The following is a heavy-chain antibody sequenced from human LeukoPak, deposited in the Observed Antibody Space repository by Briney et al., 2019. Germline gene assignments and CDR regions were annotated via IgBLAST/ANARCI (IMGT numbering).Heavy chain of an antibody. CDR3: ARNRYGSSLDAFDI. CDR2: ISSSSTYI. Sequence: GGSLRLSCAAPGFTFSSYSMNWVRQAPGKGLEWVSSISSSSTYIYYADSVKGRFTISRDNAKNSLHLQMNSLRAADASVYYCARNRYGSSLDAFDIWGQGTVVTVSS. V-gene: IGHV3-21*01. J-gene: IGHJ3*02. CDR1: GFTFSSYS. D-gene: IGHD6-13*01.